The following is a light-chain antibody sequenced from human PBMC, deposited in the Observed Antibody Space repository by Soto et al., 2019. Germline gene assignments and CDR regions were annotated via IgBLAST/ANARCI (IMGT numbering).Light chain of an antibody. J-gene: IGKJ3*01. CDR2: DAS. Sequence: EIVLTQSPGSLSLSPGDRANLSCRASQSVSRNLAWYQQKPGQAPRLLIYDASNRATGNPARFSGSGSVTDFTRTISRLEPEDFAVYYCQQYGSSLFGPGTKVDIK. CDR3: QQYGSSL. V-gene: IGKV3-20*01. CDR1: QSVSRN.